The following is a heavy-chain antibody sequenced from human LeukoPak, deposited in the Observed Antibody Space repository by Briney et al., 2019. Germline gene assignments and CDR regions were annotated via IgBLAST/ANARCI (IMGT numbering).Heavy chain of an antibody. CDR3: ASFCGSGSYPTLAPPDV. J-gene: IGHJ6*02. CDR1: GGTFSSYA. Sequence: SVKVSCKASGGTFSSYAISWVRQAPGQGLEWMGRIIPILGIANYAQKFQGRVTITADKSTSTAYMELSSLRSEDTAVYYCASFCGSGSYPTLAPPDVWGQGTTVTVSS. V-gene: IGHV1-69*04. CDR2: IIPILGIA. D-gene: IGHD3-10*01.